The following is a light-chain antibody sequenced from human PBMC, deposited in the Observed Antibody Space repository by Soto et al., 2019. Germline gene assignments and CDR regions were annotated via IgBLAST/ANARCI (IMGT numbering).Light chain of an antibody. CDR2: DAS. V-gene: IGKV3-11*01. CDR3: QQRSNWPLT. J-gene: IGKJ4*01. Sequence: EIVLTQSPGTLSLSPGERATLSCRASQSVSVNSLAWYQQKGGQAPRLLIYDASNRATGIPARFSGSGSGTDFTLTISSLEPADFAVYYCQQRSNWPLTFGGGTKVDIK. CDR1: QSVSVNS.